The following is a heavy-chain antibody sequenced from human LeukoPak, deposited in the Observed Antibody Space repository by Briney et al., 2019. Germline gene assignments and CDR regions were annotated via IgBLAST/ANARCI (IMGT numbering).Heavy chain of an antibody. CDR2: IYTSGST. CDR1: GGSISSGGYY. Sequence: SETLSLTCTVSGGSISSGGYYWSWIRQPAGKGLEWIGRIYTSGSTNYNPSLKSRVTMSVDTSKNQFSLKLSSVTAADTAVYYCARDTTGDLDAFDIWGQGTMVTVSS. CDR3: ARDTTGDLDAFDI. V-gene: IGHV4-61*02. J-gene: IGHJ3*02. D-gene: IGHD1-1*01.